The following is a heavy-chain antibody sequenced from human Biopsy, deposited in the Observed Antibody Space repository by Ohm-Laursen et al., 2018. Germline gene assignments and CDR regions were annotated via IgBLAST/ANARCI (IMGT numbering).Heavy chain of an antibody. CDR1: GFTFSTYE. Sequence: SLRLSCSASGFTFSTYEMNWVRQAPGKGLEWISFISHSSGPTNYADSVRGHFTISRDNAKNALYLQMNSLRVEDTAFYYCVRLEAGLFDAFDIWGHGTMVTVSS. D-gene: IGHD6-19*01. J-gene: IGHJ3*02. CDR2: ISHSSGPT. V-gene: IGHV3-48*03. CDR3: VRLEAGLFDAFDI.